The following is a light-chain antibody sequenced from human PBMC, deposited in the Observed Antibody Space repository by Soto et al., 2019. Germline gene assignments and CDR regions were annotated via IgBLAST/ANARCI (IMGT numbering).Light chain of an antibody. V-gene: IGKV1-39*01. CDR2: GAF. CDR1: QSIGSH. CDR3: QQSDSTPPDT. Sequence: DIQMTQFPSSLSASVGERVTITCRASQSIGSHLNWYQQRAGKAPKLLIHGAFRLHGGVPSRFSGNGSGTDFTLTIRHLEPEDYATYYCQQSDSTPPDTFGQGTKLDIK. J-gene: IGKJ2*01.